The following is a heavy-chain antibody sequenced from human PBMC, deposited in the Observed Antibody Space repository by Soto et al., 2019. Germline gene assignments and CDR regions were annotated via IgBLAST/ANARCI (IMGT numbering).Heavy chain of an antibody. CDR1: GGSITTGGSY. CDR3: ARARFQVLYGKPYFDS. D-gene: IGHD2-2*02. Sequence: SATLSLTCTVSGGSITTGGSYWSWIRQHPGKGLEWIGNIYHSGNTYYNPSLKSRLTISVDTSKNHFSLMVDSVTAADTAVYYCARARFQVLYGKPYFDSWGQGTLVTVSS. CDR2: IYHSGNT. J-gene: IGHJ4*02. V-gene: IGHV4-31*03.